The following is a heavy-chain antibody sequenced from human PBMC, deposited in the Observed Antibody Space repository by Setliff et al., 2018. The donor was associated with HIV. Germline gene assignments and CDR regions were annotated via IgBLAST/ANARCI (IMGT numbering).Heavy chain of an antibody. CDR2: VLPIFGTS. CDR3: ARDLNIISFGTRGDFDY. V-gene: IGHV1-69*05. J-gene: IGHJ4*02. D-gene: IGHD6-13*01. Sequence: SVKVSCKASGGTFSSYGISWVRQAPGQGLEWMGRVLPIFGTSNYAQKFQGRITFSRDTSASTAYMELSSLRSEDTAVFYCARDLNIISFGTRGDFDYWGQGTLVTVSS. CDR1: GGTFSSYG.